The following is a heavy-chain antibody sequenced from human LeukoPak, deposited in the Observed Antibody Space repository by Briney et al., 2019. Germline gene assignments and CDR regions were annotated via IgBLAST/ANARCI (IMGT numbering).Heavy chain of an antibody. Sequence: PSETLSLTCTVSGGSINNNNFYWGWIRQPPEKGLEWIGSIYYGGNTYYNPSLKSRVTISVDTSKNQFSLKLSSVTAADTAVYYCAREAYDTAIDYWGQGTLVTVSS. CDR3: AREAYDTAIDY. V-gene: IGHV4-39*07. D-gene: IGHD5-18*01. CDR1: GGSINNNNFY. CDR2: IYYGGNT. J-gene: IGHJ4*02.